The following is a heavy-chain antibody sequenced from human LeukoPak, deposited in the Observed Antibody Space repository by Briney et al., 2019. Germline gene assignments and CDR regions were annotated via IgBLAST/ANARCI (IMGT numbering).Heavy chain of an antibody. CDR1: GGSISSYY. J-gene: IGHJ4*02. D-gene: IGHD4-11*01. V-gene: IGHV4-59*12. CDR2: IYYSGST. CDR3: ARESMSYSNYVDY. Sequence: TSETLSLTCTVSGGSISSYYWSWIRQPPGKGLEWIGYIYYSGSTNYNPSLKSRVTMSVDTSKNQFSLKLSSVTAADTAVYYCARESMSYSNYVDYWGQGTLVTVSS.